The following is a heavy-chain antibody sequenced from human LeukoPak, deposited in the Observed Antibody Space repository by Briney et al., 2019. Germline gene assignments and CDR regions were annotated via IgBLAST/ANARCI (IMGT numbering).Heavy chain of an antibody. V-gene: IGHV4-34*01. CDR3: ARAPVVVPAAIGSNWFDP. D-gene: IGHD2-2*01. J-gene: IGHJ5*02. CDR2: INHSGST. CDR1: GGSFSGYY. Sequence: PSETLSLTCAVYGGSFSGYYWSWIRQPPGKGLEWIGEINHSGSTNYNPSLKSRVTISVDTSKNQFSLKLSSVTAADTAVYYCARAPVVVPAAIGSNWFDPWGQGTLVTVSS.